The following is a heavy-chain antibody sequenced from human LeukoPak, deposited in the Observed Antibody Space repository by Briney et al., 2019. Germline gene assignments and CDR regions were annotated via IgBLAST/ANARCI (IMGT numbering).Heavy chain of an antibody. CDR2: IYYSGST. CDR3: ARHFRGLDV. CDR1: GGSISNYY. J-gene: IGHJ6*02. D-gene: IGHD5-24*01. Sequence: PSETLSLTCTVSGGSISNYYWSWIRQPPGKGLECIGYIYYSGSTNHNPSLKSRVTISVDTSKNQFSLKLSSVTAAGTAVYYCARHFRGLDVWGQGTTVTVSS. V-gene: IGHV4-59*08.